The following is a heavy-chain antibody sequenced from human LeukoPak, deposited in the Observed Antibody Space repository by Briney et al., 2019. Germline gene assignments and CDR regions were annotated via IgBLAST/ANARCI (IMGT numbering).Heavy chain of an antibody. CDR1: GGSFSGYY. V-gene: IGHV4-34*01. D-gene: IGHD2-15*01. J-gene: IGHJ4*02. CDR3: ARQDATYFDY. Sequence: SETLSLTCAVYGGSFSGYYWSWIRQPPGKGLEWIGEINHSGSTNYNPSLKSRVTISVDTSKNQFSLKLSSVTAADTAVYYCARQDATYFDYWGQGTLVTSPQ. CDR2: INHSGST.